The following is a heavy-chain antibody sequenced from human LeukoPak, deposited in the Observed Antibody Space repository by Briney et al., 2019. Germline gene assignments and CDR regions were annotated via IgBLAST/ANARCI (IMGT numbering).Heavy chain of an antibody. CDR1: GFTFSSYV. CDR3: AKADCSGGSCYAARGYFQH. CDR2: ISGSGGIT. V-gene: IGHV3-23*01. Sequence: PGGSLRLSCAASGFTFSSYVMSWVRQAPGKVREGVSTISGSGGITYYADSVKGRFHISRDNSKNPLSLQMNSLRAGDKAVYYCAKADCSGGSCYAARGYFQHWGQGTLITVSS. J-gene: IGHJ1*01. D-gene: IGHD2-15*01.